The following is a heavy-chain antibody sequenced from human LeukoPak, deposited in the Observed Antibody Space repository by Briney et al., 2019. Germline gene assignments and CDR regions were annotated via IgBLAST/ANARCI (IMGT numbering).Heavy chain of an antibody. Sequence: SGGPLRLSCAASGFTFSNYAMSWVRQAPGKGLEWVSAITGSGSGIYYADSMKSRFTISRDNSKNTLYLQINSLRAEDTAVYYCAKWGDYDVLTGYYVSDYWGQGTLVTVSS. D-gene: IGHD3-9*01. J-gene: IGHJ4*02. CDR1: GFTFSNYA. CDR2: ITGSGSGI. CDR3: AKWGDYDVLTGYYVSDY. V-gene: IGHV3-23*01.